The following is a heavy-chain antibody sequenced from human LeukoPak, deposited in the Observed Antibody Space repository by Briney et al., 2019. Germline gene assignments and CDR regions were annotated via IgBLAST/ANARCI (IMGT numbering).Heavy chain of an antibody. V-gene: IGHV1-69*13. CDR2: IIPIFGTS. Sequence: SVKVSCKASGGTFSSYAINWVRQAPGQGLEWTGGIIPIFGTSNYAQKFQGRVTITADESTSTAYMELSSLRSEDTAVYYCARDRRQQLENWFDPWGQGTLVTVSS. D-gene: IGHD6-13*01. J-gene: IGHJ5*02. CDR3: ARDRRQQLENWFDP. CDR1: GGTFSSYA.